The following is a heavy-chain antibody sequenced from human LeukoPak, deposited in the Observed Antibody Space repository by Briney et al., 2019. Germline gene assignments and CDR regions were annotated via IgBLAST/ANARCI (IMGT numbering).Heavy chain of an antibody. V-gene: IGHV1-18*01. D-gene: IGHD3-16*02. J-gene: IGHJ5*02. CDR1: GYTFTNYG. CDR2: ISAYNGNT. CDR3: ARDNSVGDIAWWFDP. Sequence: ASVKVSCKASGYTFTNYGISWVRQAPGQGLEWMGWISAYNGNTNYAQKLQGRVTMTTDTSTTTDYMELSSLRSEDTAVYYCARDNSVGDIAWWFDPWGQGTLVTVSS.